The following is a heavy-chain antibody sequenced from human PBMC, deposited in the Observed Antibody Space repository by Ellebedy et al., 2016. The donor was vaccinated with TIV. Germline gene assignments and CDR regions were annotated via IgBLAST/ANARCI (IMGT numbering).Heavy chain of an antibody. D-gene: IGHD2/OR15-2a*01. Sequence: SETLSLXXTVSGGSFSSFYWSWIRQPPGKGLEWIGHIHYTGVTNYNPSLKSRVTISVDTSKNQFSLKLNSVTAADTAVYYCARDSSPSRIWLWGLGTLVTVSS. V-gene: IGHV4-59*01. J-gene: IGHJ4*02. CDR2: IHYTGVT. CDR1: GGSFSSFY. CDR3: ARDSSPSRIWL.